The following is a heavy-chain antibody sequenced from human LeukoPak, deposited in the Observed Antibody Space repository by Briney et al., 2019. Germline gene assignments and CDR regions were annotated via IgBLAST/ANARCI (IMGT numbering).Heavy chain of an antibody. CDR2: IVVGSGNT. V-gene: IGHV1-58*01. J-gene: IGHJ2*01. CDR1: GFTFTSSA. D-gene: IGHD4-17*01. Sequence: VASVKVSCKASGFTFTSSAVQWVRQARGQRLEWIGWIVVGSGNTNYAQKFQERVTITRGMSTSTAYMELSSLRSEDTAVYYCAAGRDDYGDYGPHWYFDLWGRGTLVTVSS. CDR3: AAGRDDYGDYGPHWYFDL.